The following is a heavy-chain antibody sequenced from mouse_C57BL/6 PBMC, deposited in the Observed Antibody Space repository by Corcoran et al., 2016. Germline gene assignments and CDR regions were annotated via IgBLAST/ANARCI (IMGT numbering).Heavy chain of an antibody. J-gene: IGHJ4*01. CDR3: ARSGPYSKRAKDY. CDR2: IYIGNGYY. V-gene: IGHV1-58*01. D-gene: IGHD2-5*01. CDR1: GYTFTSSG. Sequence: EVQLQQSGAELVRPGSSVRMSCKTSGYTFTSSGINWVKQRPGQGLEWIGYIYIGNGYYEYNEKFKGKATLSSDTSSSTDYMQLSSLTSEYSAIVFCARSGPYSKRAKDYWGQGTSVTVSS.